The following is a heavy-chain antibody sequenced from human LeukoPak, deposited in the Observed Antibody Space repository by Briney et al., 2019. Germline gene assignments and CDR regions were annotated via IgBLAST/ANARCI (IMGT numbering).Heavy chain of an antibody. CDR3: ARAYVRIAVAGTLNWFDP. CDR1: GGSISSGSYY. CDR2: IYTSGST. V-gene: IGHV4-61*02. J-gene: IGHJ5*02. D-gene: IGHD6-19*01. Sequence: SETLSPTCTVSGGSISSGSYYWSWIWQPAGKGLEWIGRIYTSGSTNYNPSLKSRVTISVDTSKNQFSLKLSSVTAADTAVYYCARAYVRIAVAGTLNWFDPWGQGTLVTVSS.